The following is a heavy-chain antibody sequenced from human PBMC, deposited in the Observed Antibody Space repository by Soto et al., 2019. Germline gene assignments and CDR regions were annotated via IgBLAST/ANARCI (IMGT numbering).Heavy chain of an antibody. Sequence: SSETLSLTCTVSAGSVNSGTSYWNWIRQPPGKGLEWIGHIYYTGSTNYNPSLKSRVTISLDTAKNQFSLKLSSVAAADTAVYYCARDEKVDTGLGGYYYYHMDVWGQGTTVTVSS. D-gene: IGHD5-18*01. CDR1: AGSVNSGTSY. V-gene: IGHV4-61*01. CDR2: IYYTGST. CDR3: ARDEKVDTGLGGYYYYHMDV. J-gene: IGHJ6*02.